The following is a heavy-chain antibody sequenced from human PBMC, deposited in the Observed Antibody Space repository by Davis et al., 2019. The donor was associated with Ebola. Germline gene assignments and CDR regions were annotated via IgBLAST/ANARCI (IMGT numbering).Heavy chain of an antibody. CDR3: AKALGFLEWLSPLHY. CDR1: GFTFSSYA. V-gene: IGHV3-23*01. CDR2: ISDGGGST. D-gene: IGHD3-3*01. J-gene: IGHJ4*02. Sequence: GESLKISCAASGFTFSSYAMNWVRQAPGKGLEWVSGISDGGGSTYYADSVKGRFTISRDNSKNTLYLQMNNLRAEDTAIYYCAKALGFLEWLSPLHYWGQGSLVTVSS.